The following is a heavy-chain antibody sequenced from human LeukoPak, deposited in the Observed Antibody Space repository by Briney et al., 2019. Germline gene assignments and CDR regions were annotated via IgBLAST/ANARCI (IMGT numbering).Heavy chain of an antibody. J-gene: IGHJ3*02. CDR2: ISTDSQNT. V-gene: IGHV1-18*01. CDR1: GGTFSSYA. CDR3: ARGDDAFDI. Sequence: GASVKVSCKASGGTFSSYAISWVRQAPGQGLEWMGWISTDSQNTNYIQKVQGRVTVTTDTSTSTVYMELRSLRSDDTAVYYCARGDDAFDIWGQGTMVTVSS.